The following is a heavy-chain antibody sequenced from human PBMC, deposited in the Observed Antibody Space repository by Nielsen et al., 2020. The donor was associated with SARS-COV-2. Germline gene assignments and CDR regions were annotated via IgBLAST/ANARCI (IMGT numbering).Heavy chain of an antibody. D-gene: IGHD5-24*01. CDR3: AKVMRWEAPIFDY. CDR2: ISYDGSNK. J-gene: IGHJ4*02. Sequence: WIRQPPGKGLEWVAVISYDGSNKYYADSVKGRFTISRDNSKNTLYLQMNSLRAEDTAVYYCAKVMRWEAPIFDYWGQGTLVTVSS. V-gene: IGHV3-30*18.